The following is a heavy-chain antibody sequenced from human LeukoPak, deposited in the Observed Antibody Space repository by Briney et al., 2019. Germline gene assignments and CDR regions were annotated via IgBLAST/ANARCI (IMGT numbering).Heavy chain of an antibody. Sequence: SETLSLTCTVSGGSISSYYWSWIRQPPGKGLEWIGYIYYSGSTTYNPSLKSRVTMSVDTSKNQFSLRLSSVTAADTAVYYCARGPLGAPAGNWFDPWGQGTLATVSS. V-gene: IGHV4-59*01. CDR2: IYYSGST. D-gene: IGHD1-26*01. J-gene: IGHJ5*02. CDR1: GGSISSYY. CDR3: ARGPLGAPAGNWFDP.